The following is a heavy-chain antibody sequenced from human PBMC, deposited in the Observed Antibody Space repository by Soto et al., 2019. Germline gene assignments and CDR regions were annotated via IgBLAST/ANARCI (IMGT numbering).Heavy chain of an antibody. V-gene: IGHV4-30-4*01. D-gene: IGHD6-13*01. CDR3: AREGVGDGTQDDYYGMDV. J-gene: IGHJ6*02. CDR1: GGSISSGDYY. CDR2: IYYSGST. Sequence: QVQLQESGPGLVKPSQTLSLTCTVSGGSISSGDYYWSWIRQPPGKGLEWIGYIYYSGSTYYNPSLKSRVTISVDTSKNQFSLKLSSVTAADTAVYYCAREGVGDGTQDDYYGMDVWGQGTTVTVSS.